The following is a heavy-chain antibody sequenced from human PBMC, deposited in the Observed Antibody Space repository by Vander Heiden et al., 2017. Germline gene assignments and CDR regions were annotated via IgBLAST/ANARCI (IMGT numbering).Heavy chain of an antibody. V-gene: IGHV3-7*01. Sequence: EVQLVESGGGLVQPGGSLRLSCAASGFTFSSSWMSWVRQAPGKGLEWVANIKQDGSEKYYVDSVKGRFTISRDNAKNSLYLQMNSLRAEDTAVYYCARDRGITMVRGVPFFDYWGQGTLVTVSS. CDR2: IKQDGSEK. CDR1: GFTFSSSW. D-gene: IGHD3-10*01. J-gene: IGHJ4*02. CDR3: ARDRGITMVRGVPFFDY.